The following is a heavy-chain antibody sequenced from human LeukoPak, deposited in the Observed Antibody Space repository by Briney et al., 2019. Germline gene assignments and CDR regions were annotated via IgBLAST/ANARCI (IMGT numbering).Heavy chain of an antibody. J-gene: IGHJ3*01. Sequence: GGSLRLSCAASGFPFSTYWMSWVRQPPGRGLQWGANIKEDGTEKFYMDSVKGRFTISRDNTRKSLYLQMNSLRAEDTAVYYCARGDFNDNGDYVDAFDVWGQGTVVTVSS. D-gene: IGHD4-17*01. V-gene: IGHV3-7*01. CDR3: ARGDFNDNGDYVDAFDV. CDR2: IKEDGTEK. CDR1: GFPFSTYW.